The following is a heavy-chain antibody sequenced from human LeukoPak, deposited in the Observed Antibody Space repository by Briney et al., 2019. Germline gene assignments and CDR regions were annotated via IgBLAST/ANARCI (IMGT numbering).Heavy chain of an antibody. CDR3: ARDKRRFGELGGGY. V-gene: IGHV1-18*01. CDR2: ITTYNGDT. CDR1: GYTFTNYG. J-gene: IGHJ4*02. D-gene: IGHD3-10*01. Sequence: GASVKVSCKTSGYTFTNYGINWVRQAPGQGLEWIGWITTYNGDTNYAQKLQGRVTMTTDTSTSTAYMELRSLRSDDTAVYYCARDKRRFGELGGGYWGQGTLVTVSS.